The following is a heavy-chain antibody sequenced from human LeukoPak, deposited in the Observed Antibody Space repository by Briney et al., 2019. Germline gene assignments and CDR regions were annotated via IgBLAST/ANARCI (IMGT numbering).Heavy chain of an antibody. CDR1: GGSISSGDYY. Sequence: PSETLSLTCTVSGGSISSGDYYWSWIRQPPGKGLEWIGYIYYSGSTYYNPSLKSRVTISVDTSKNQFSLKLSSVTAADTAVYYCARVVDEVYYDFRSGYYNNGSWFDPWGQGTLVTVSS. J-gene: IGHJ5*02. CDR2: IYYSGST. V-gene: IGHV4-30-4*01. CDR3: ARVVDEVYYDFRSGYYNNGSWFDP. D-gene: IGHD3-3*01.